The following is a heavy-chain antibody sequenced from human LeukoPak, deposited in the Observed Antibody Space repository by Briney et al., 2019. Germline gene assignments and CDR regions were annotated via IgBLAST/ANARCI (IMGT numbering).Heavy chain of an antibody. D-gene: IGHD1-26*01. J-gene: IGHJ4*02. CDR3: ATPRRGGSYWAKVDFDY. V-gene: IGHV1-24*01. Sequence: ASVKVSCKVSGYTLTELSTHWVRQAPGKGLEWMGGFDPEDGETIYAQKFQGRVTMTEDTSTDTAYMELSSLRSEDTAVYYCATPRRGGSYWAKVDFDYWGQGTLVTVSS. CDR1: GYTLTELS. CDR2: FDPEDGET.